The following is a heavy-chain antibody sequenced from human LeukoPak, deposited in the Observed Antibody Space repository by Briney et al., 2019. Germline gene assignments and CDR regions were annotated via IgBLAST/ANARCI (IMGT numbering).Heavy chain of an antibody. J-gene: IGHJ4*02. Sequence: GESLKISCKGSGYSFTSYWIGWVRQMPGKGLEWMGIIYPGDSDTRYSPSFQGQVTISADKSISTAYLQWSSLKASDTAMYYCARRRLWFGELPTYYFDYWGQGTLVTVSS. CDR2: IYPGDSDT. V-gene: IGHV5-51*01. D-gene: IGHD3-10*01. CDR1: GYSFTSYW. CDR3: ARRRLWFGELPTYYFDY.